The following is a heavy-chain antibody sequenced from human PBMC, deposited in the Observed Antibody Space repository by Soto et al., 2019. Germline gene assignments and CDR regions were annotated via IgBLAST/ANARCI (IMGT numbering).Heavy chain of an antibody. CDR3: ARQVYTVVTPMDF. CDR1: GFTFRAYS. Sequence: GGSLRLSCVASGFTFRAYSMNWVRQATGNGLEWLSYISGDRAYIYYADSVRRRFTISRDNAENSLYLQMDNLRDEDTALYYCARQVYTVVTPMDFWGQGTLVTVSS. CDR2: ISGDRAYI. D-gene: IGHD2-21*02. J-gene: IGHJ4*02. V-gene: IGHV3-48*02.